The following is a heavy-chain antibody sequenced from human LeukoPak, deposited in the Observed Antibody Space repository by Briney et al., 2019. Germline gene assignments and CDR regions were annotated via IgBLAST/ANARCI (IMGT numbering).Heavy chain of an antibody. V-gene: IGHV3-7*01. J-gene: IGHJ4*02. CDR3: ARDSAGNDY. Sequence: PGGSLRLSCAVSGITLSNYGMSWDRQAPGKGLEWVANIKQDGSEKYYVDSVKGRFTISRDNAKNSLYLQMNSLRAEDTAMYYCARDSAGNDYWGQGTLVTVSS. D-gene: IGHD6-13*01. CDR2: IKQDGSEK. CDR1: GITLSNYG.